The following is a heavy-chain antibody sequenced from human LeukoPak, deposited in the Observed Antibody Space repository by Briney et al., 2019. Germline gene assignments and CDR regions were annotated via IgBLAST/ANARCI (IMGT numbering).Heavy chain of an antibody. CDR2: IYHSGST. V-gene: IGHV4-30-2*01. Sequence: SETLSLTCAVSGGSISSGGYSWSWIRQPPGKGLEWIGYIYHSGSTYHNPSLKSRVTISVDRSKNQFSLKLSSVTAADTAVYYCARGGARMAFDIWGQGTMVTVSS. D-gene: IGHD2-15*01. CDR3: ARGGARMAFDI. CDR1: GGSISSGGYS. J-gene: IGHJ3*02.